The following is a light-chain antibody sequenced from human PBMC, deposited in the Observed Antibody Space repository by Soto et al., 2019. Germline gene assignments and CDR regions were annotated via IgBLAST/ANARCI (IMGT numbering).Light chain of an antibody. CDR3: PQYNNWPLGT. Sequence: ETAMTQSPVTLSLSPGERATLSCRASQTVGDNVAWYRQKPGQPPSLLIYGASTRAPGVPARFSGSGSGTDFILTTSSLQSEDFGFYFCPQYNNWPLGTFGQGTRVEI. CDR1: QTVGDN. V-gene: IGKV3-15*01. J-gene: IGKJ1*01. CDR2: GAS.